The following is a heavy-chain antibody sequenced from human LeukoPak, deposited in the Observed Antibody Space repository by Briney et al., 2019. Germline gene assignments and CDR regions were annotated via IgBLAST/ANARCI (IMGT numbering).Heavy chain of an antibody. CDR3: GKSHLELSGYDPADS. CDR1: GFTLRGYG. D-gene: IGHD5-12*01. J-gene: IGHJ4*02. CDR2: IRFDGINK. V-gene: IGHV3-30*02. Sequence: PGGSLRLSCAASGFTLRGYGMHWVRQAPGKGLEWVAFIRFDGINKYYAESVRGRFAISRDSSKNTVYLHMNNLRLEETAVYFCGKSHLELSGYDPADSWGQGTLVIVSS.